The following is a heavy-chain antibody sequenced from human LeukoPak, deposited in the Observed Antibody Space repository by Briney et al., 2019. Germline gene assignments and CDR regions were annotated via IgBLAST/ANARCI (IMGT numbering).Heavy chain of an antibody. CDR1: GGSISSYY. J-gene: IGHJ4*02. CDR2: IYDSGRT. Sequence: SETLSLTCSVSGGSISSYYWSWIRQPPGKGLEWIGYIYDSGRTNYNPSLENRVTISVDTSKNQFSLKLNSVTAADTAVYFCARDRDSSGYYDYWGQGILVTVSS. D-gene: IGHD3-22*01. CDR3: ARDRDSSGYYDY. V-gene: IGHV4-59*01.